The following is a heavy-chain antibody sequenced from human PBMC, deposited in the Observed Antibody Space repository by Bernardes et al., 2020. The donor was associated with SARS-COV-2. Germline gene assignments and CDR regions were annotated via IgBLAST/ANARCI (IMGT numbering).Heavy chain of an antibody. CDR1: GGSISSSSYY. CDR3: ASRRDYSNYGTFDY. D-gene: IGHD4-4*01. CDR2: IYYSGST. V-gene: IGHV4-39*01. J-gene: IGHJ4*02. Sequence: TLSLTCTVSGGSISSSSYYWGWIRQPPGKGLEWIGSIYYSGSTYYNPSLKSRVTISVDTSKNQFSLKLSSVTAADTAVYYCASRRDYSNYGTFDYWGQGTLVTVSS.